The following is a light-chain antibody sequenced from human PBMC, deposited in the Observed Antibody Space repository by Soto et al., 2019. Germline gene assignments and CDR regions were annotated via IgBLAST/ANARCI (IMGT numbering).Light chain of an antibody. CDR2: WAS. J-gene: IGKJ1*01. V-gene: IGKV4-1*01. CDR1: QSVLYSSNDRSY. CDR3: QQFFTTPWT. Sequence: EIVMTQSPDSLAVSLGERATIKCKSSQSVLYSSNDRSYLAWFQQKPGQPPKALIYWASSRESGVPDRFSGRGSGTDFPLSISSLRAEEVAVYFCQQFFTTPWTFGQGTKVEI.